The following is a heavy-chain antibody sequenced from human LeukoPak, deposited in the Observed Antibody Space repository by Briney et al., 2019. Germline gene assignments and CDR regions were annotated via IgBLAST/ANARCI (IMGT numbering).Heavy chain of an antibody. CDR3: AKDHGAVAVTFWFDP. Sequence: PGRSLRLSCAASGFTFDDYAMHWVRHAPGKGLEWVSGISWNSGSIVYADSVKGRFTISRDNAKNSLYLQMNSLRAEDTALYYCAKDHGAVAVTFWFDPWGQGTLVTVSS. V-gene: IGHV3-9*01. J-gene: IGHJ5*02. CDR2: ISWNSGSI. CDR1: GFTFDDYA. D-gene: IGHD6-19*01.